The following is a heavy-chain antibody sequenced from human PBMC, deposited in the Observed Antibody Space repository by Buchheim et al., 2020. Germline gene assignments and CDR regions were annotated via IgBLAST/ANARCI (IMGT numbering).Heavy chain of an antibody. J-gene: IGHJ6*02. Sequence: EVQLLESGGGLVQPGGSLRLSCVVSGFTFSSSAMEWVRQAPGKGLEWVSSITGGGNRTYYEDSVKGRFTMSRDNSKNTLYLKMNSMRVEDTAIYYCAKDQVSGVVNPHRFPPNVGGQGAT. CDR2: ITGGGNRT. V-gene: IGHV3-23*01. CDR3: AKDQVSGVVNPHRFPPNV. D-gene: IGHD2-21*01. CDR1: GFTFSSSA.